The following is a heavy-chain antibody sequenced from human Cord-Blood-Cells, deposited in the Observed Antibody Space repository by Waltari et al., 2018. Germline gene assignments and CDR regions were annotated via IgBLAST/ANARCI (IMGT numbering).Heavy chain of an antibody. J-gene: IGHJ3*02. CDR2: RNPNSGKK. CDR3: ARGLSGSGLGKFDAFDI. Sequence: QVQLVQSGAEVKKPGASVKVSCKASGYTFTSYDINWVRQATGQGLEWMGWRNPNSGKKGYAQKFQGRVTITRNTSISTAYMELSSLRSEDTAVYYWARGLSGSGLGKFDAFDIWGQGTMVTVSS. D-gene: IGHD3-16*01. V-gene: IGHV1-8*03. CDR1: GYTFTSYD.